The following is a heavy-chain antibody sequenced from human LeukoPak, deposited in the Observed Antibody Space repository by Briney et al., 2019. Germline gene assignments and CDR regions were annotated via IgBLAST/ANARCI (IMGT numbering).Heavy chain of an antibody. D-gene: IGHD6-6*01. Sequence: SETLSLTCTVSGGSISSYYWSWILQPPGKGLEWIGYFHYSGSTNYNPSLKSRVTISVDTSKNQFSLKLSSVTAADTAVYYCARTAARYYMDVWGKGTTVTVSS. V-gene: IGHV4-59*01. J-gene: IGHJ6*03. CDR1: GGSISSYY. CDR2: FHYSGST. CDR3: ARTAARYYMDV.